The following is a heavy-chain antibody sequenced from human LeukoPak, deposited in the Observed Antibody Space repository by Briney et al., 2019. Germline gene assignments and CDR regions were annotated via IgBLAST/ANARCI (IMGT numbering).Heavy chain of an antibody. CDR3: ATSNDAKIAPFDH. D-gene: IGHD2-21*01. V-gene: IGHV4-4*09. CDR1: GVSMSAYQ. CDR2: INTKGET. Sequence: PSETLSLTCTVSGVSMSAYQWSWVRQSPEKGLEWIGCINTKGETSYNPSLKSRVTTSVDTSESQFSLRLTSVTAADTAMYYCATSNDAKIAPFDHWGQGAPVTVSS. J-gene: IGHJ4*02.